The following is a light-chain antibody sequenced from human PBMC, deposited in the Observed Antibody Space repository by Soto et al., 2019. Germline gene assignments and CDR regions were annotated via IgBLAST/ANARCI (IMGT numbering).Light chain of an antibody. CDR1: QSVSSN. CDR2: GAS. V-gene: IGKV3-15*01. J-gene: IGKJ4*01. Sequence: EIVMTQSPATLSVSPGERATLSCRASQSVSSNLAWYQQKPGQAPRLLIYGASTRATGIPARFSDSGSGKDFTVYICSLQFVSFAVYYCQQYNNRGRFFGGGTKVEIK. CDR3: QQYNNRGRF.